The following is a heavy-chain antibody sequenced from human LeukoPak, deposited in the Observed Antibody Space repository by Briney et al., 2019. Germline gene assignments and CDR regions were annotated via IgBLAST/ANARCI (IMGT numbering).Heavy chain of an antibody. J-gene: IGHJ4*02. CDR3: VKGTPLGY. CDR1: GFTFDDYA. D-gene: IGHD3-16*01. Sequence: PGGSLRLSCAASGFTFDDYAMHWVRQTPGKGLEWVSYISWNGDGIDYADSVKGRFTISRDNAKNSLDLQMNSLRPEDTALYYCVKGTPLGYWGQGTLVTVSS. V-gene: IGHV3-9*01. CDR2: ISWNGDGI.